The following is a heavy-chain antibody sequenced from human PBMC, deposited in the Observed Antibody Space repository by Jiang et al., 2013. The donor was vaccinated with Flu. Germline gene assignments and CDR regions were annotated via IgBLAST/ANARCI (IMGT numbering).Heavy chain of an antibody. Sequence: GPGLVKPSETLSLTCTVSGGSISSYYWSWIRQPPGKGLEWIGYIYYSGSTNYNPSLKSRVTISVDTSKNQFSLKLSSVTAADTAVYYCARASPGNTMVRGVIIPDAFDIWGQGTMVTVSS. D-gene: IGHD3-10*01. CDR1: GGSISSYY. V-gene: IGHV4-59*08. CDR3: ARASPGNTMVRGVIIPDAFDI. CDR2: IYYSGST. J-gene: IGHJ3*02.